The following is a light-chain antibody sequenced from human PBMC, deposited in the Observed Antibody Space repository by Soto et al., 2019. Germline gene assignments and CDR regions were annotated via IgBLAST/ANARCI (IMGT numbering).Light chain of an antibody. CDR3: HQYDSWPPIT. J-gene: IGKJ5*01. CDR1: QSVTSS. CDR2: GAS. V-gene: IGKV3-15*01. Sequence: EIVMTQSPATLSVSPGERATLSCRASQSVTSSLAWYQQKPGQAPRLLIYGASTRATGIPARCSGHGSGTEFTLTISSLQSEDFAIYYCHQYDSWPPITFGQGTRLEIK.